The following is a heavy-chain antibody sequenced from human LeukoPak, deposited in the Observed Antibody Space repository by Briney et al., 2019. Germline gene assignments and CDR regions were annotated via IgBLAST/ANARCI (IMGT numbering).Heavy chain of an antibody. J-gene: IGHJ4*02. CDR2: IIPIFGTA. D-gene: IGHD3-22*01. CDR3: ARVDDSSGYYGHFDY. Sequence: GSSVKVSCKASGGTFSSYAISWVRQAPGQGLEWMGGIIPIFGTANYAQKFQGRVTITADESTSTAYMELSSLRSEDTAVYYCARVDDSSGYYGHFDYWGQGTLVTVSS. CDR1: GGTFSSYA. V-gene: IGHV1-69*01.